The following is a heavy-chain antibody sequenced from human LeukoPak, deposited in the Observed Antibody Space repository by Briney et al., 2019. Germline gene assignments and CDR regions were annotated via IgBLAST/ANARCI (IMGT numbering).Heavy chain of an antibody. CDR3: ARYALTARFDY. D-gene: IGHD6-6*01. CDR1: GFTFSSYG. J-gene: IGHJ4*02. Sequence: PGGSLRLSCAASGFTFSSYGMHWVRQAPGKGLEWVAVIWYDGSNKYYADSVKGRFTISRDNSKNTLYLQMSSLRAEDTAVYYCARYALTARFDYWGQGTLVTVSS. V-gene: IGHV3-33*01. CDR2: IWYDGSNK.